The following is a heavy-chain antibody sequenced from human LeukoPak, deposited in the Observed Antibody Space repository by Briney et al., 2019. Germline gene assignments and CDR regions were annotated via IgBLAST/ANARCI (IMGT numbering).Heavy chain of an antibody. J-gene: IGHJ4*02. CDR3: ARHRGPQDWLHYFDY. Sequence: PRGSLRISCVTPGFTFCNHAMSWVRPAPGKGVGWVSAISGGGHYTSYADSVKGRFTISRDRSKNTLYLQVTSLRAEDTAVYYCARHRGPQDWLHYFDYWGQGTLVTVPS. D-gene: IGHD3-3*01. CDR1: GFTFCNHA. V-gene: IGHV3-23*01. CDR2: ISGGGHYT.